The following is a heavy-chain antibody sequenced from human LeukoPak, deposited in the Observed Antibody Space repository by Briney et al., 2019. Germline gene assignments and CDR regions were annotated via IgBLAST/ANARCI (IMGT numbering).Heavy chain of an antibody. CDR3: AKEAYYYDSSGYPHANAFDI. D-gene: IGHD3-22*01. CDR1: GFTFSSYA. Sequence: GGSLRLFCAASGFTFSSYAMSWVRQAPGKGLEWVSAISGSGGSTYYADSVKGRFTISRDNSKNTLYLQMNSLRAEDTAVYYCAKEAYYYDSSGYPHANAFDIWGQGIMVTVSS. J-gene: IGHJ3*02. V-gene: IGHV3-23*01. CDR2: ISGSGGST.